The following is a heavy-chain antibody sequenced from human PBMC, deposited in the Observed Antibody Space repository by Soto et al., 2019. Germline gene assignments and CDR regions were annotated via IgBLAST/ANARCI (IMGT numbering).Heavy chain of an antibody. D-gene: IGHD6-19*01. Sequence: GGSLRLSCAASGLTFSSYAMSWVRQAPGKGLEWVSAISGSGGSTYYADSVKGRFTISRDNSKNTLYLQMNSLRAEDTAVYYCAKDRARIAVAGTYFDYWGQGTLVTVSS. J-gene: IGHJ4*02. CDR1: GLTFSSYA. CDR2: ISGSGGST. CDR3: AKDRARIAVAGTYFDY. V-gene: IGHV3-23*01.